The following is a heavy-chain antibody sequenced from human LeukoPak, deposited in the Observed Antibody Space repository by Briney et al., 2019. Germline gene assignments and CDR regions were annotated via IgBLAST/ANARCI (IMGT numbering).Heavy chain of an antibody. CDR3: AREGTVTTYGMDV. Sequence: NPSQTLSLTCAISGDSVSSNSAAWSWIRQSPSRGLEWLGRAYYRSKWYNDYAVSVKSRIIISPDTSKNQFSLQLNSVTPEDTAVYYCAREGTVTTYGMDVWGQGTTVTVSS. V-gene: IGHV6-1*01. CDR2: AYYRSKWYN. D-gene: IGHD4-17*01. CDR1: GDSVSSNSAA. J-gene: IGHJ6*02.